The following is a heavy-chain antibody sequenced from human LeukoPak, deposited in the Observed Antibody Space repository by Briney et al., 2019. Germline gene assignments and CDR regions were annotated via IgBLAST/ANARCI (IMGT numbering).Heavy chain of an antibody. J-gene: IGHJ4*02. CDR3: ARGRDSGSHTYYFDY. CDR1: GYTFTSYY. V-gene: IGHV1-2*02. Sequence: ASVKVSCKAFGYTFTSYYIHWVRQAPGQGLEWMAWINPKSGGTKYTQKFQGTGTLTRDTSIDTVYMELSRLRSGDTALYYCARGRDSGSHTYYFDYWGQGTLVTVSS. CDR2: INPKSGGT. D-gene: IGHD1-26*01.